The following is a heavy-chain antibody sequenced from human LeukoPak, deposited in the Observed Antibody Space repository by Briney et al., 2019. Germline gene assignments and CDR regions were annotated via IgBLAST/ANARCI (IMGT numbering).Heavy chain of an antibody. J-gene: IGHJ4*02. D-gene: IGHD3-3*01. CDR1: GFSLSTSGVG. CDR3: AHRPGWRDYFDY. V-gene: IGHV2-5*02. CDR2: IFWDDDD. Sequence: SGPTLVNPTQTLTLTCTFSGFSLSTSGVGVDGIRQPPGKALEWLAVIFWDDDDRYIPSLKSGLTITKDTSKNQVVLTMTKIDPVDTATYYCAHRPGWRDYFDYWGQGTLVTVSS.